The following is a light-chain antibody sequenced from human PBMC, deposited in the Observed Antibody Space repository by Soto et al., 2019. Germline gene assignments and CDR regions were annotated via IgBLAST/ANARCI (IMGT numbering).Light chain of an antibody. V-gene: IGKV1-8*01. CDR1: QGISSY. J-gene: IGKJ2*02. CDR2: AAS. CDR3: HQYYSYPRT. Sequence: AIRMTQSPSSFSASTGDRVTITCRASQGISSYLAWYQQKPGKAPKLLIYAASTLQSGVPSRFSGSGSGTDFTLTISCLQSEEFATYYCHQYYSYPRTFGQGTKLEIK.